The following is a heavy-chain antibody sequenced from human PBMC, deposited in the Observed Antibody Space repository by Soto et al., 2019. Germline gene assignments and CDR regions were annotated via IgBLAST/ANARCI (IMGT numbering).Heavy chain of an antibody. V-gene: IGHV1-69*02. CDR2: IIPMLGMS. Sequence: QVQLVQSGAEVKKPGSSVRGSCKASEGTFNSYTINWVRQAPGQGLEWVGSIIPMLGMSNYALRFQGRVTSPADKPTTTAYMVLNSLRSDATPVYYCATSYGSGSRAFEHWCQGTLVTVSS. CDR3: ATSYGSGSRAFEH. J-gene: IGHJ4*02. D-gene: IGHD3-10*01. CDR1: EGTFNSYT.